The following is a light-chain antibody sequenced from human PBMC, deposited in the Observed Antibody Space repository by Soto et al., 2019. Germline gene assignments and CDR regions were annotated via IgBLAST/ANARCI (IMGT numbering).Light chain of an antibody. CDR2: GAS. Sequence: EIVMTQSPGTLSVSPGERATLSCRASQSVSSNLAWYQQKPGQAPRLLIYGASTRATGIPARFSGSGSGTEFTLTISSLQSEDFAVYYCQQYNKWPPLTFGGGNKVEIK. J-gene: IGKJ4*01. CDR1: QSVSSN. CDR3: QQYNKWPPLT. V-gene: IGKV3D-15*01.